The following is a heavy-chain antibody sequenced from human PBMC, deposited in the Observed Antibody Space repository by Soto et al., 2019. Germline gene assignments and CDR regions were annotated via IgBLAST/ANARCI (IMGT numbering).Heavy chain of an antibody. CDR1: GFTFSSYS. D-gene: IGHD6-13*01. Sequence: GGSLRLSCAASGFTFSSYSMNWVRQAPGKGLEWVSSISSSSSYIYYADSVKGRFTISRDNAKNSLYLQMNSLRAEDTAVYYCARDLMIAAAGFDYWGQGTLVTVSS. J-gene: IGHJ4*02. CDR3: ARDLMIAAAGFDY. V-gene: IGHV3-21*01. CDR2: ISSSSSYI.